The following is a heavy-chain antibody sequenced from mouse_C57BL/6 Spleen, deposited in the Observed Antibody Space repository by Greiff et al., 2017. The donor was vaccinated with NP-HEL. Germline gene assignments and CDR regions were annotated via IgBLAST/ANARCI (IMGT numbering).Heavy chain of an antibody. CDR3: ACNYAYAMDY. J-gene: IGHJ4*01. CDR2: IHPSDSDT. Sequence: QVQLQQPGAELVKPGASVKVSCKASGYTFTSYWMHWVKQRPGQGLEWIGRIHPSDSDTNYNQKFKGKATFTVHQSSSTAYMQLSSLTSEDSAVYYCACNYAYAMDYWGQGTSVTGSS. CDR1: GYTFTSYW. D-gene: IGHD2-1*01. V-gene: IGHV1-74*01.